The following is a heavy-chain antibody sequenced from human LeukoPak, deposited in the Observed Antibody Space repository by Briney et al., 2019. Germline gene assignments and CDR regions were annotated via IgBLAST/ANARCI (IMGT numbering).Heavy chain of an antibody. CDR1: GFTFSSYS. J-gene: IGHJ5*02. CDR2: ISSSSSTI. Sequence: GGSLRLSCAASGFTFSSYSMNWVRQAPGKGLEWVSYISSSSSTIYYADSVKGRFTISRDNAKNSLYLQMNSLRAEDTAVYYCARDAGGPGSYYSPEGFDPWGQGTLVTVSS. V-gene: IGHV3-48*01. D-gene: IGHD3-10*01. CDR3: ARDAGGPGSYYSPEGFDP.